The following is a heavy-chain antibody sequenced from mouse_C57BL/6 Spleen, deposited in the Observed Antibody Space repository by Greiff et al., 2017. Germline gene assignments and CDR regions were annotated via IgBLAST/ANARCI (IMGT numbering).Heavy chain of an antibody. V-gene: IGHV1-82*01. D-gene: IGHD2-2*01. CDR3: ARNYGYDVDY. Sequence: VKLMESGPELVKPGASVKISCKASGYAFSSSWMNWVKQRPGKGLEWIGRIYPGDGDTNYNGKFKGKATLTADKSSSTAYMQLSSLTSEDSAVYFCARNYGYDVDYWGQGTTLTVSS. CDR1: GYAFSSSW. J-gene: IGHJ2*01. CDR2: IYPGDGDT.